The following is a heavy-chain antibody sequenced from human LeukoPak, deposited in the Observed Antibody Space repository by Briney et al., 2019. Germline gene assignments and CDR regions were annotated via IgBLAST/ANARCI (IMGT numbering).Heavy chain of an antibody. J-gene: IGHJ3*02. CDR1: GGSFSGYY. Sequence: PSETLSLTCAVYGGSFSGYYWSWIRQPPGKGLEWIGEINQSGRTNYNPSLKSRVTMSLDTSKNQFSLKLSSVTAADTAVYYCARDHYDSSGYYSEIWGQGTMVTVSS. CDR3: ARDHYDSSGYYSEI. V-gene: IGHV4-34*01. D-gene: IGHD3-22*01. CDR2: INQSGRT.